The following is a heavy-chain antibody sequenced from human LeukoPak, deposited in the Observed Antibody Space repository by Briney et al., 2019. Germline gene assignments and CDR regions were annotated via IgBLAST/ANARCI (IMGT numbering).Heavy chain of an antibody. CDR2: ISAYNSNT. CDR1: GYTFTSYG. V-gene: IGHV1-18*04. Sequence: ASVKVSCKASGYTFTSYGISWVRQAPGQGLEWMGWISAYNSNTNYAQKLQGRVTMTTDTSTSTAYMELRSLRSDDTAVYYCARVIGLESPEVSDYWGQGTLVTVSS. D-gene: IGHD2/OR15-2a*01. J-gene: IGHJ4*02. CDR3: ARVIGLESPEVSDY.